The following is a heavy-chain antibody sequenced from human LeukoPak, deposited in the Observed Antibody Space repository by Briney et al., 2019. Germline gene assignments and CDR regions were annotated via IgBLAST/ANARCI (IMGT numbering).Heavy chain of an antibody. J-gene: IGHJ4*02. CDR2: IYHSGST. V-gene: IGHV4-38-2*01. CDR3: ARRGGHFDY. Sequence: PSETLSLTCAVSGYSISSNYYWGWIRQPPGKGLEWIGSIYHSGSTYYNPSLKSRFTISLDTSKNHSSLTLTSVTAADTAVYYCARRGGHFDYWGQGTLVTVSS. CDR1: GYSISSNYY. D-gene: IGHD3-10*01.